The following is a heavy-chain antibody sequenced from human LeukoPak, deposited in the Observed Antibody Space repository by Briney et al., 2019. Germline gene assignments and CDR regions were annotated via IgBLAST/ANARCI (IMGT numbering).Heavy chain of an antibody. V-gene: IGHV4-59*01. J-gene: IGHJ4*02. D-gene: IGHD3-22*01. Sequence: SETLSLTCTVSGGSISTYYWNWIRQPPGKGLEWIGYIYYSGTTNYNPSLKSRVSMSVGTSKNQFSLKLSSVTAADTAVYYCARDPDYDSSGYYSPLGYWGQGTLVTVSS. CDR3: ARDPDYDSSGYYSPLGY. CDR1: GGSISTYY. CDR2: IYYSGTT.